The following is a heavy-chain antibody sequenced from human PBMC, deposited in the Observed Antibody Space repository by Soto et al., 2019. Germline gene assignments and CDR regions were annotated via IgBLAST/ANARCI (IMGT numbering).Heavy chain of an antibody. CDR3: ARGAVTGDAFDI. CDR2: IYYSGST. J-gene: IGHJ3*02. D-gene: IGHD4-4*01. Sequence: SETLSLTCTVSGGSVSSGSYYWSWIRQPPGKGLEWIGYIYYSGSTNYNPSLKSRVTISVDTSKNQFSLKLSSVTAADTAMYYCARGAVTGDAFDIWGQGTMVTVSS. CDR1: GGSVSSGSYY. V-gene: IGHV4-61*01.